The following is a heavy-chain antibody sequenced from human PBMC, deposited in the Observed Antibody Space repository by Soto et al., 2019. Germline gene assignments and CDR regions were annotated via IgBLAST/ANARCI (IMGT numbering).Heavy chain of an antibody. V-gene: IGHV3-7*05. D-gene: IGHD3-3*01. J-gene: IGHJ4*02. CDR3: ARVGGMYYDFWSGYPAWLAY. Sequence: GGSLRLSCAASGFTFSSYWMSWVRQAPGKGLEWVANIKQDGSEKYYVDSVKGRFTISRDNAKNSLYLQMNSLRAEDTAVYYCARVGGMYYDFWSGYPAWLAYWGQGSLVTVSS. CDR1: GFTFSSYW. CDR2: IKQDGSEK.